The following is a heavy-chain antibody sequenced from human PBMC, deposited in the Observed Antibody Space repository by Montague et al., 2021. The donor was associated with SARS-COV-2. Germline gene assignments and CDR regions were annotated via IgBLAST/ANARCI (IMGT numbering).Heavy chain of an antibody. V-gene: IGHV2-5*02. D-gene: IGHD4-17*01. CDR3: ARRHYGDYSRGYFDY. CDR1: GFSLSTSGVG. Sequence: PALVKPTQTLTLTCTFSGFSLSTSGVGVGWIRQPPGKALEWLALIYWDDDKRYSPSLKSRLTITKDTSKNQVVLTMTNMDPVDTATYYCARRHYGDYSRGYFDYWGQGTLVTVSS. CDR2: IYWDDDK. J-gene: IGHJ4*02.